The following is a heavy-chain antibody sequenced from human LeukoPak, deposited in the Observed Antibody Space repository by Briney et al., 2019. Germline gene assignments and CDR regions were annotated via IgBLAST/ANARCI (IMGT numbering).Heavy chain of an antibody. D-gene: IGHD3-10*01. Sequence: GGSLRLSCAASGFTFSRFAMTWVRQAPGKGLEWVSGISGSGGVMDYADSVKGRFTISRDNSKNTVFLQMNSLRAEDTAIYYCAKDPHTYYGSGSYYKGGFDYWGQGTLVTVSS. CDR2: ISGSGGVM. CDR1: GFTFSRFA. V-gene: IGHV3-23*01. J-gene: IGHJ4*02. CDR3: AKDPHTYYGSGSYYKGGFDY.